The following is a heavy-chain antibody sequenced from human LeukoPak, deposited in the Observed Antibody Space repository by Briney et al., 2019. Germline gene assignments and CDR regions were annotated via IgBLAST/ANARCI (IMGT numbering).Heavy chain of an antibody. Sequence: GGSLRLSCAASGFTFSSSSMNWVRQAPGKGLEWVSYISSSTSTMYYADSVKGRFTISRDNAKNSLYLQMNSLRGEDTALYYCARDRFYAFDIWGQGTMVTVSS. V-gene: IGHV3-48*01. D-gene: IGHD3-3*01. CDR3: ARDRFYAFDI. CDR2: ISSSTSTM. J-gene: IGHJ3*02. CDR1: GFTFSSSS.